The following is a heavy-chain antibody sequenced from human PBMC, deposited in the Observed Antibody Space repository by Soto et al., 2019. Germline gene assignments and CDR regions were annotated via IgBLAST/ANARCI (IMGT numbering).Heavy chain of an antibody. V-gene: IGHV4-59*01. D-gene: IGHD2-21*02. CDR1: GGSXSSAY. Sequence: TLSLTWTAYGGSXSSAYWGCFPRPPGSGLERIGYIYYSGSTNYNPSLKSRVTISVDTSKNQFSLKMNSVTAADTAVYYCARDLLGYCGDDCYLLDVSGQGTTVTVS. CDR2: IYYSGST. J-gene: IGHJ6*02. CDR3: ARDLLGYCGDDCYLLDV.